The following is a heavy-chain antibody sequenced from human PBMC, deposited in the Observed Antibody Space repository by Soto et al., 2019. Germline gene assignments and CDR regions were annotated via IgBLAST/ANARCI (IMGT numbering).Heavy chain of an antibody. Sequence: GGSLRLSCAASGFTFTDYWMSWVRQAPGKGLEWVANLNQDGSEKNCVDSVKGRFTISRDNAKNSVYLQLNSLRAEDTAVYYCARDKFSGTYYVKGVTYLFDYWGQGALVTV. CDR2: LNQDGSEK. CDR3: ARDKFSGTYYVKGVTYLFDY. CDR1: GFTFTDYW. J-gene: IGHJ4*02. D-gene: IGHD1-26*01. V-gene: IGHV3-7*03.